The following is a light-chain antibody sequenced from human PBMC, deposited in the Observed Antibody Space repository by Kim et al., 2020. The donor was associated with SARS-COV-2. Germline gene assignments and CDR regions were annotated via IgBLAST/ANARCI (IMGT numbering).Light chain of an antibody. CDR2: DVN. CDR3: ISYASTRSYV. CDR1: SSDVGAYNY. J-gene: IGLJ1*01. Sequence: QSALTQPGSVSGSPGQSITISCTGTSSDVGAYNYVSWYQQHPGKAPKLMIFDVNKRPSGLSDRFSGSKSGNTASLTISGLQAEDEADYHCISYASTRSYVFGTGTKVTVL. V-gene: IGLV2-14*01.